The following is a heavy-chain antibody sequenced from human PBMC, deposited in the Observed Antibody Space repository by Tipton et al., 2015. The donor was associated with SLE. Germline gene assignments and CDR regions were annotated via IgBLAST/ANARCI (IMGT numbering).Heavy chain of an antibody. V-gene: IGHV4-59*11. J-gene: IGHJ4*02. CDR1: GGSISSHY. D-gene: IGHD1-26*01. Sequence: TLSLTCTVSGGSISSHYWSWIRQPPGKRLEWIGHVHSSGSTFYNPSLKSRVTISMDTSKNQASLRMTSVTAADTAVYYCAKDSGTYCFDCWGQGVLVNVSS. CDR2: VHSSGST. CDR3: AKDSGTYCFDC.